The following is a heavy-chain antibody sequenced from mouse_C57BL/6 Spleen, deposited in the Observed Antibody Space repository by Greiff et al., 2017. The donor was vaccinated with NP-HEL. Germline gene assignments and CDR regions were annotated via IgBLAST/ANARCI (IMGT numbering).Heavy chain of an antibody. CDR1: GFTFSDFY. CDR3: ARDELGYAMDY. J-gene: IGHJ4*01. D-gene: IGHD4-1*01. Sequence: EVKVVESGGGLVQSGRSLRLSCATSGFTFSDFYMEWVRQAPGKGLEWIAASRNKANDYTTEYSASVKGRFIVSRDTSQSILYLQMNALRAEDTAIYYCARDELGYAMDYWGQGTSVTVSS. V-gene: IGHV7-1*01. CDR2: SRNKANDYTT.